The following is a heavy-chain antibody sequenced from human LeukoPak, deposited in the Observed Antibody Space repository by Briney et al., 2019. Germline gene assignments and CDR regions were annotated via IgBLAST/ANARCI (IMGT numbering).Heavy chain of an antibody. CDR3: AKTYSNFPPYFDY. V-gene: IGHV4-39*07. D-gene: IGHD4-11*01. Sequence: SETLSLTCTVSGGSISSSSYYWGWIRQPPGKGLEWIGSIYYSGSTYYNPSLKSRVTISVDTSKNQFSLQLNSVTAADTAVYFCAKTYSNFPPYFDYWGPGTLVTVSS. CDR2: IYYSGST. CDR1: GGSISSSSYY. J-gene: IGHJ4*02.